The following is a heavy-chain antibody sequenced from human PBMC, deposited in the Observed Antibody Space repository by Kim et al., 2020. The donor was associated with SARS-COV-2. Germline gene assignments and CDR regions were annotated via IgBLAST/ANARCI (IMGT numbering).Heavy chain of an antibody. CDR3: ARERGGTLLYYGMDV. Sequence: ESVKGRLTSSRDNSKDTLYLRMNSLGAGDTAVYYCARERGGTLLYYGMDVWGQGTTVTLSS. V-gene: IGHV3-53*01. J-gene: IGHJ6*02. D-gene: IGHD1-1*01.